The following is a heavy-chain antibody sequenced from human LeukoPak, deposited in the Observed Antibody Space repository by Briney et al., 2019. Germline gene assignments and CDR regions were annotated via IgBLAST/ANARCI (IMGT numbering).Heavy chain of an antibody. CDR2: ISPDGSDK. D-gene: IGHD1-26*01. CDR1: GFTFSNYP. Sequence: GGSLRLSCAASGFTFSNYPMHWVRQAPGKGLEWVAVISPDGSDKHYADSVKGRFTISRDNSRNTLYLQMDSLRAEDTAVYFCATDLTVRAANYYFDHWGQGTLATVSS. J-gene: IGHJ4*02. V-gene: IGHV3-30-3*01. CDR3: ATDLTVRAANYYFDH.